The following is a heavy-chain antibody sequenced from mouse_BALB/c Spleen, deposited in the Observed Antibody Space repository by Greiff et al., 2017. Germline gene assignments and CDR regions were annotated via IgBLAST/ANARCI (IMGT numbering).Heavy chain of an antibody. J-gene: IGHJ3*01. V-gene: IGHV5-17*02. D-gene: IGHD3-3*01. CDR3: ARDCCEGVWFAY. CDR2: ISIGSSTT. Sequence: EVQLVQSGGGLVQPGGSRKLSCAASGFTFSSFGMHWVRQTPEKGLEWVAYISIGSSTTYYADTVKGGFTISRDNPKNTLFLQMTSLRSEDTAMYYCARDCCEGVWFAYWGQGTLVTVSA. CDR1: GFTFSSFG.